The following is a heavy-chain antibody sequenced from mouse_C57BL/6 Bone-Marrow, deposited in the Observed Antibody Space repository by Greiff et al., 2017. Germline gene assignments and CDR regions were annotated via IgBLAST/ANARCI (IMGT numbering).Heavy chain of an antibody. J-gene: IGHJ4*01. Sequence: VQLQQPGAELVMPGASVKLSCKASGYTFTSYWMHWVKQRPGPGLEWIGEIDPSDSYTNYNQKFKGKSTLTVDKSSSTAYMQLSSLTSEDSAVYYCADGYYAMDYWGQGTSVTVSS. D-gene: IGHD2-3*01. CDR3: ADGYYAMDY. CDR2: IDPSDSYT. V-gene: IGHV1-69*01. CDR1: GYTFTSYW.